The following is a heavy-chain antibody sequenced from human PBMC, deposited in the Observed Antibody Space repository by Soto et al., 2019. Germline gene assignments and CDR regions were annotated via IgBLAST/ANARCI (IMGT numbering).Heavy chain of an antibody. D-gene: IGHD3-3*01. Sequence: PGESRKISCKGFDYTFAAYCIGWVRQMAVKGLEWMGIINPGDSDVRYSPPFEGQVTISADKSINNAYRQWRSLKASDTAMYYCARLDYTQAAWYHIYDLWGQGTTVTVSS. V-gene: IGHV5-51*01. CDR2: INPGDSDV. CDR3: ARLDYTQAAWYHIYDL. J-gene: IGHJ6*01. CDR1: DYTFAAYC.